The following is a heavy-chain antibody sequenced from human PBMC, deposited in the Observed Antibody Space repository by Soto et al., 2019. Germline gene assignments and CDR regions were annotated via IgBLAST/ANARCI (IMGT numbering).Heavy chain of an antibody. Sequence: SQTLSLTCAISGDSVSSNSAAWNWIRQSPSRGLEWLGRTYYRSKWYNDYAVSVKSRITINPDTSKNQFSLQLNSVTPEDTAVYYCARGWADCSGGSCYPSYFDSWGQGTLVTASS. V-gene: IGHV6-1*01. CDR3: ARGWADCSGGSCYPSYFDS. CDR1: GDSVSSNSAA. D-gene: IGHD2-15*01. J-gene: IGHJ4*02. CDR2: TYYRSKWYN.